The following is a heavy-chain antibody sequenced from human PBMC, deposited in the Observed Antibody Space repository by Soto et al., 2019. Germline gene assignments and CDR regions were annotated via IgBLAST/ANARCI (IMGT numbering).Heavy chain of an antibody. CDR3: ARAYEGAFFVY. D-gene: IGHD3-16*01. Sequence: QVQLVESGGGVVQPGRSLRLSCAASGFTFSSYAMHWVRQAPGKGLEWVAVITYDGSNKYYADSVKGRFTIARDNSKNTLYLQMNSAGVEDTAVYYCARAYEGAFFVYWGLGTLVTVSS. CDR2: ITYDGSNK. V-gene: IGHV3-30-3*01. CDR1: GFTFSSYA. J-gene: IGHJ4*02.